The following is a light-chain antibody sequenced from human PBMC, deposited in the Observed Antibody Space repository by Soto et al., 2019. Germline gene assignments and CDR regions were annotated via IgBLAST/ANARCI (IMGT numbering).Light chain of an antibody. CDR3: QQYNNWPIT. CDR2: GAS. CDR1: QTVISN. J-gene: IGKJ5*01. V-gene: IGKV3-15*01. Sequence: EIVMTHSPTTLSVSPGERATLSCRASQTVISNYASYQQKPGQPPRLLIYGASTRGATIPARFSGSGSGTEFTLTISSLQSEDFEVYYCQQYNNWPITFGQGTRLEIK.